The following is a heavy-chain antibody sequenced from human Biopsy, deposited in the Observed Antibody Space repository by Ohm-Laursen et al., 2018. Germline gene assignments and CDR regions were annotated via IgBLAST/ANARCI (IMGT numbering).Heavy chain of an antibody. Sequence: SLRLSCTASGFTFSSNAMSWVRQAPGKGLEWVSGISGRTSGTYYADSVNGRFTISRDNSKNTLYLQMSSLRAEDTALYYCAKCMTYSGDGIDYWGQGTLVTVSS. CDR2: ISGRTSGT. CDR3: AKCMTYSGDGIDY. V-gene: IGHV3-23*01. J-gene: IGHJ4*02. D-gene: IGHD5-12*01. CDR1: GFTFSSNA.